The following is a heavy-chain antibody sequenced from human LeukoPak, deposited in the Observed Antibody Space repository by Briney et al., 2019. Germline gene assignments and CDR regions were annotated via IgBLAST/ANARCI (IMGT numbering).Heavy chain of an antibody. CDR3: AKDLEQSYSGWSASYDA. J-gene: IGHJ5*02. CDR2: ISSGAGIT. V-gene: IGHV3-23*01. CDR1: GFTFSNYA. D-gene: IGHD6-19*01. Sequence: PGGSLRLSCAASGFTFSNYAMSWVRQVPGKWLEWVSAISSGAGITGYADSVKGRFTISRVNSKSTIYLQMNSLRAEDTAVYYCAKDLEQSYSGWSASYDAWGQGTLVTVSS.